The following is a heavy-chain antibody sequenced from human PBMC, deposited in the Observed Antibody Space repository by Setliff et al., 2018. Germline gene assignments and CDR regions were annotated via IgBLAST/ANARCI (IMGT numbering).Heavy chain of an antibody. CDR2: ISAYNGNT. D-gene: IGHD2-2*01. J-gene: IGHJ3*02. CDR3: ARVLFHCSSTSCYLDAFDI. V-gene: IGHV1-18*01. CDR1: GYTFISYG. Sequence: ASVKVSCKASGYTFISYGISWVRQAPGQGLEWMGWISAYNGNTNYAQKLQGRVTMTTDTSASTAYMELRSLRSDDTAVYYCARVLFHCSSTSCYLDAFDIWGQGTMVTVSS.